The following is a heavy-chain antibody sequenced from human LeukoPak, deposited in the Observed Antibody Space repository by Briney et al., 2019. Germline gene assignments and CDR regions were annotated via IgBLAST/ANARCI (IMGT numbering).Heavy chain of an antibody. CDR1: GGTFSSYA. V-gene: IGHV1-69*04. CDR2: VIPILGIA. CDR3: ARERQEGYYGSGSYLHFDY. Sequence: SVKVSCKASGGTFSSYAISWVRQAPGQELEWMGRVIPILGIANYAQKFQGRVTITADKSTSTAYMELSSLRSEDTAVYYCARERQEGYYGSGSYLHFDYWGQETLVTVSS. D-gene: IGHD3-10*01. J-gene: IGHJ4*02.